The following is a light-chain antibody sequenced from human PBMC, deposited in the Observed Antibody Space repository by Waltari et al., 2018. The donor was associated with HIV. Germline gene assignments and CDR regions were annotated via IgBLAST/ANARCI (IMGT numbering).Light chain of an antibody. J-gene: IGKJ4*01. V-gene: IGKV1-12*01. Sequence: DIQMTQSPSSVSASVGDRVTITCRASQGISSWLAWYPQKPGKAPKLLIYAASSLQSGVPSRFSGSGSGTDFILTISSLQPEDFATYYCHQANSFPVTFGGGTKVEIK. CDR3: HQANSFPVT. CDR1: QGISSW. CDR2: AAS.